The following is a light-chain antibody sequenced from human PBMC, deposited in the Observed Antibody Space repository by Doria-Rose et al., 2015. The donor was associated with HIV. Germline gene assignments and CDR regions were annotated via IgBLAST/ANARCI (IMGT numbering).Light chain of an antibody. V-gene: IGKV3-15*01. Sequence: DIVMTQSPENLSVSPGESATLSCRASQSASTDLAWYQHKPGQAPRLLIWGASTRATGIPARFSGSGSGTEFTLTISSLQSEDFAIYFCHQYNNWPTFGQGTRLDIK. J-gene: IGKJ5*01. CDR2: GAS. CDR1: QSASTD. CDR3: HQYNNWPT.